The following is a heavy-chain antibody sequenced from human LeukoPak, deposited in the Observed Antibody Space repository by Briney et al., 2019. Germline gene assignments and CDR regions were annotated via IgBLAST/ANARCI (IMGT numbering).Heavy chain of an antibody. J-gene: IGHJ4*02. D-gene: IGHD3-16*02. CDR3: AREGRENIAIGVD. V-gene: IGHV4-38-2*02. CDR2: VSHSGSP. Sequence: SETLSLTCTVSGYSISNGYYWGWFRQTPGRGLKGFASVSHSGSPYYNPSLKSRVTISEDLSKNLYSLTLRSVTAADAAVYYCAREGRENIAIGVDWGQGVLVTVSS. CDR1: GYSISNGYY.